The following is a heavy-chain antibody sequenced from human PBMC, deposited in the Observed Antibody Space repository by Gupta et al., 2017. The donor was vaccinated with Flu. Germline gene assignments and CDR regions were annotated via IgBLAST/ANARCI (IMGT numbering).Heavy chain of an antibody. J-gene: IGHJ4*02. D-gene: IGHD3-10*02. CDR2: MKTNSGNS. V-gene: IGHV1-8*01. Sequence: QVQLVQSGAEVKWPGASVNVSCKASGYTFTSYDMNWLRQATGQGPEWMGWMKTNSGNSGYAQKLQGRVTMTSNNSMTTVYMEMSNLRSEDTAVYYCARRLTDYVYYDLDDWGRGTLVTVST. CDR1: GYTFTSYD. CDR3: ARRLTDYVYYDLDD.